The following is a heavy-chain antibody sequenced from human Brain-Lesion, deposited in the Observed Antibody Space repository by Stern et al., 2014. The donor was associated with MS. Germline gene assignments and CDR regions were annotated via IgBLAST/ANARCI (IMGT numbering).Heavy chain of an antibody. J-gene: IGHJ5*02. V-gene: IGHV4-39*01. CDR3: AGEEDIRYCSGGSCTGNWFDP. Sequence: QVQLVQSGPGLVKPSETLSLTCTVAGGSVSSTSYAWAWIRQPPGKGLEWIGTIYYSGNTYYSPSLKSRLPISLDKSKNQSPRQLRSVTAADTAVYYCAGEEDIRYCSGGSCTGNWFDPWGQGTLVTVSS. D-gene: IGHD2-15*01. CDR2: IYYSGNT. CDR1: GGSVSSTSYA.